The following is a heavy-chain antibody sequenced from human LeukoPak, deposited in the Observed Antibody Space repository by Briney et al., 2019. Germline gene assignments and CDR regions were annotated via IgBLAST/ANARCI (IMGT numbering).Heavy chain of an antibody. CDR3: ARTIMVRGVIYFDY. D-gene: IGHD3-10*01. J-gene: IGHJ4*02. CDR1: GSSFTSYW. Sequence: AGASLQISCKGSGSSFTSYWIGWVRQLPGKGLEWMGIIYPGDSDTRYSPSFQGQVTISADKSISTAYLQWSSLKASDTAMYYCARTIMVRGVIYFDYGGQGTLVTVSS. V-gene: IGHV5-51*01. CDR2: IYPGDSDT.